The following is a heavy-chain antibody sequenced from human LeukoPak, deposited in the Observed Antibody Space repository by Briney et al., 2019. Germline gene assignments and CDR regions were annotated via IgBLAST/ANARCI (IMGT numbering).Heavy chain of an antibody. J-gene: IGHJ4*02. V-gene: IGHV3-30*02. CDR1: GFTFSSYG. CDR3: ARAVPDVDY. CDR2: IRYDGSNK. Sequence: GGSLRLSCAASGFTFSSYGMHWVRQAPGKGLEWVAFIRYDGSNKYFAESVKGRFTISRDNSKNTLYLQMNSLRAEDTAVYYCARAVPDVDYWGQGTLVTVSS. D-gene: IGHD1-14*01.